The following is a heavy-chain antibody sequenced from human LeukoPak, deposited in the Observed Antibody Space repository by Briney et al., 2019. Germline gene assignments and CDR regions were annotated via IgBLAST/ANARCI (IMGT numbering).Heavy chain of an antibody. CDR3: ANFIAARRFDY. J-gene: IGHJ4*02. CDR1: GFTLSSFA. CDR2: ISGGGVST. Sequence: TGGSLRLSCAASGFTLSSFAVSWVRQVPGEGLEWVSAISGGGVSTYYADSVKGRFTISRDNSKSTLYLQMNSLRADDTAVYYCANFIAARRFDYWGQGTLVTVSS. D-gene: IGHD6-6*01. V-gene: IGHV3-23*01.